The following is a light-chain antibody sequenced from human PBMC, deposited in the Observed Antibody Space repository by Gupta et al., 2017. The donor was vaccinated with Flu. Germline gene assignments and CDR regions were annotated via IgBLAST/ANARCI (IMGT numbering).Light chain of an antibody. V-gene: IGKV1D-12*01. J-gene: IGKJ5*01. CDR3: QHADSFPPT. Sequence: DIHMTAFPSSVSVSVGDTLTSIWRASPGISHWLAWYQQKPGKVPKVLIYAASSLQSGLPSRFSGSGSGTDFTLTISSLQPEDCATYYCQHADSFPPTFGQGTRLEIK. CDR2: AAS. CDR1: PGISHW.